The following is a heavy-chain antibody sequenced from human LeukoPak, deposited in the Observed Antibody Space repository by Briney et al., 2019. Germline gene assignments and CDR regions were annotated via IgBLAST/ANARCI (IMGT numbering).Heavy chain of an antibody. J-gene: IGHJ4*02. CDR1: GFTFSSYE. CDR2: ISSSGSTL. CDR3: ARDWDYDILTGRTGAFGY. D-gene: IGHD3-9*01. V-gene: IGHV3-48*03. Sequence: SGGSLRLSCAASGFTFSSYEMNWVRQAPGKGLEWVSYISSSGSTLCYADSVKGRFTISRDNAKNSLYLQMNSLRAEDTAVYYCARDWDYDILTGRTGAFGYWGQGTLVTVSS.